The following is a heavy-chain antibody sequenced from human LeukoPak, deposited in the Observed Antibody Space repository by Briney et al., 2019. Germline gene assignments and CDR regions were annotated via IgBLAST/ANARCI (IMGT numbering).Heavy chain of an antibody. CDR2: IYYSGST. J-gene: IGHJ4*02. V-gene: IGHV4-39*07. Sequence: SETLSLTCTVSGGSISSSSNYWGWIRQPPGKGLEWIGSIYYSGSTYYNLSLKSRVTISVDTSKNQFSLKLSSVTAAATAVYYCASHFRAPYYFDYWGQGTLVTVSS. CDR3: ASHFRAPYYFDY. CDR1: GGSISSSSNY.